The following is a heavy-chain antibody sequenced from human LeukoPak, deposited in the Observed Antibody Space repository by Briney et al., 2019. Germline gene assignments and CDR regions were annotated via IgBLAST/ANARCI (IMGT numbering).Heavy chain of an antibody. CDR3: ARLGPLWGDGYNYYFDY. CDR1: GGSISSYY. CDR2: IYYSGST. D-gene: IGHD5-24*01. Sequence: PSETLSLTCTVSGGSISSYYWSWIRQPPGKGLEWVGYIYYSGSTNYNPSLKSRFTISVDTSKNQFSLKLSSVTAGDTAVYYCARLGPLWGDGYNYYFDYWGQGTLVTVSS. V-gene: IGHV4-59*08. J-gene: IGHJ4*02.